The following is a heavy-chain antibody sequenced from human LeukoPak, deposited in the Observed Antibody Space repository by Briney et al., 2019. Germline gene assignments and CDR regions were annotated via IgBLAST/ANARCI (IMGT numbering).Heavy chain of an antibody. J-gene: IGHJ4*01. Sequence: GGSLRLSCAASGFTFSSYWMSWVRQAPGKGLEWVANINRDGSEKYYEDSVKGRFTISRDNTKNSLYLQMNSLRPEDTAIYYCSFSLNYWGPGTLVTVSS. V-gene: IGHV3-7*01. CDR2: INRDGSEK. CDR3: SFSLNY. CDR1: GFTFSSYW.